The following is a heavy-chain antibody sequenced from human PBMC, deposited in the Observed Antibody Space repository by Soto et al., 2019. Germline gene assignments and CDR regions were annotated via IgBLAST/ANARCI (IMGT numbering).Heavy chain of an antibody. CDR2: SFSSGGT. Sequence: GGSLGLSCAAFGFTLDKYTMGWVRQAPGKGLEWVAESFSSGGTQYADSVKGRFTISRDNSRNMVFLQMNGLRVEDTALYYCARDREPDGIWTFDSGGQGALVTVSS. V-gene: IGHV3-23*05. J-gene: IGHJ4*02. CDR3: ARDREPDGIWTFDS. CDR1: GFTLDKYT. D-gene: IGHD3-9*01.